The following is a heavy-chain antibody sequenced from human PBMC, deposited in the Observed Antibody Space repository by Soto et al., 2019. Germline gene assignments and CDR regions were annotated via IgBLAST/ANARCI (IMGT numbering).Heavy chain of an antibody. Sequence: ASVKVSCKASGYTFTGYDIHWVRQAPGQGLEWMGWINPNSGGTNYAQKFQGRVTMTRDTSISTAYMELSRLRSDDTAVYYCASSTSSGWYEEVWFDPWGQGTLVTVSS. CDR2: INPNSGGT. CDR1: GYTFTGYD. J-gene: IGHJ5*02. V-gene: IGHV1-2*02. D-gene: IGHD6-19*01. CDR3: ASSTSSGWYEEVWFDP.